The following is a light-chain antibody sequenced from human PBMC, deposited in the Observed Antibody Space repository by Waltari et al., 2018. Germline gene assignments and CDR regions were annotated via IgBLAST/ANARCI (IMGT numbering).Light chain of an antibody. CDR1: QNLLFRSTNKNY. Sequence: IVVTQSTDSLTVSLCERATIHGKPSQNLLFRSTNKNYLAWYQQKTGQPPKLLFYWASTRESGVPDRFSGSGSGTDFTLTISSLQAEDVAVYYCQQYFSVPETFGQGTKLEIK. CDR3: QQYFSVPET. V-gene: IGKV4-1*01. CDR2: WAS. J-gene: IGKJ2*01.